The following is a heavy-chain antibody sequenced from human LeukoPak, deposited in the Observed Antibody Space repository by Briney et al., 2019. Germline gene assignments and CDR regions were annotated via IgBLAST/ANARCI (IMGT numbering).Heavy chain of an antibody. D-gene: IGHD2-15*01. V-gene: IGHV3-74*01. CDR1: GFTFSSYW. Sequence: PGGSLRLSCAASGFTFSSYWMHWVRQAPGKGLVWVSRINSDGSSTSYADSVKGRFTISRDNAKNTLYLQMNSLRAEDTAVYYCAGDYSVRLLDYWGQGTLVTVSS. CDR2: INSDGSST. J-gene: IGHJ4*02. CDR3: AGDYSVRLLDY.